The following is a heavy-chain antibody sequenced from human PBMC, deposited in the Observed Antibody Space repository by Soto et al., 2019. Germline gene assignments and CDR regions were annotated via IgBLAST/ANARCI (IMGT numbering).Heavy chain of an antibody. CDR1: GYSFTSYW. CDR3: ARLAIVVVKAASGDYYGMDV. V-gene: IGHV5-10-1*01. J-gene: IGHJ6*02. Sequence: GESLKISCKGSGYSFTSYWISWVRQMPGKGLEWMGRIDPSDSYTNYSPSFQGHVTISADKSISTAYLQWSSLKASDTAMYYCARLAIVVVKAASGDYYGMDVWGQGTTVTVSS. CDR2: IDPSDSYT. D-gene: IGHD2-2*01.